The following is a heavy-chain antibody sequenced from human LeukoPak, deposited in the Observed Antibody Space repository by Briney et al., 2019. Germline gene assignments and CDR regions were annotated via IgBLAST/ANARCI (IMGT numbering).Heavy chain of an antibody. CDR3: ATYIYDFWSGYSVYYFDY. CDR1: GFTFSSYA. CDR2: ISGSGGST. J-gene: IGHJ4*02. Sequence: GGSLRLSCAASGFTFSSYAMSWVRQAPGKGLEWVSAISGSGGSTYYADSVKGRFTISRDNSKNTLYLQMNSLRAEDTAVYYCATYIYDFWSGYSVYYFDYWGQGTLVTVSS. D-gene: IGHD3-3*01. V-gene: IGHV3-23*01.